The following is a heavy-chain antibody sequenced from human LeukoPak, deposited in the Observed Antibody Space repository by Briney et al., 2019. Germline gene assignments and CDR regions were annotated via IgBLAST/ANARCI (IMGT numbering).Heavy chain of an antibody. CDR3: ASGGRGTYYGSGSYVDF. J-gene: IGHJ4*02. CDR1: GLTFSSYW. V-gene: IGHV3-7*01. CDR2: IKEDGSAS. D-gene: IGHD3-10*01. Sequence: GGSLRLSCAASGLTFSSYWLSWVRQAPGKGLEWVANIKEDGSASYYVDSVKGRFTNSRDNAKNSLYLQMNSLRAEDTAVYYCASGGRGTYYGSGSYVDFWGQGTLVTVSS.